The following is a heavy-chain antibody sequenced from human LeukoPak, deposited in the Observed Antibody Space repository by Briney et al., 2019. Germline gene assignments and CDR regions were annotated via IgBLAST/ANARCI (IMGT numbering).Heavy chain of an antibody. Sequence: GGSLRLSCAASGFTFSSYSMNWVRQSPGKGLEWVSFISSSNNDIYYAGSVKGRFTISRDNSKNTLYLQMNSLRAEDTAVYYCAKSPAAPDYGDYVHFDYWGQGTLVTVSS. CDR1: GFTFSSYS. V-gene: IGHV3-21*01. D-gene: IGHD4-17*01. CDR3: AKSPAAPDYGDYVHFDY. CDR2: ISSSNNDI. J-gene: IGHJ4*02.